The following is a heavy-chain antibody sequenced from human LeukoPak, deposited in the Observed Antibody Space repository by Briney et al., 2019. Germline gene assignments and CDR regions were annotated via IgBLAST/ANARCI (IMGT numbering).Heavy chain of an antibody. CDR2: IYYSGST. V-gene: IGHV4-39*01. CDR1: GGSISSSSYY. J-gene: IGHJ4*02. Sequence: SETLSLTCTVSGGSISSSSYYWGWIRQPPGKGLEWIGSIYYSGSTYYNPSLKSRVTISVDTSKNQFSLKLRSVTAADTAVYYCARRPTYDSSGYFDYWGQGTLVTVSS. CDR3: ARRPTYDSSGYFDY. D-gene: IGHD3-22*01.